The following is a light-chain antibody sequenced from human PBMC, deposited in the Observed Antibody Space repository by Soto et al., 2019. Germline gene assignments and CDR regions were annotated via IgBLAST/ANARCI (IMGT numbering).Light chain of an antibody. V-gene: IGLV2-11*01. CDR1: SSDVGGFNY. CDR2: DVS. Sequence: QSALTQPRSVSGSPGQSVTISCTGISSDVGGFNYVSWYQQHPGKAPKLMIYDVSKRPSGVPDRFSGSKSGNTASLTISGLQAEDEADYYCCSYAGSYTYVFGTGTKLTV. CDR3: CSYAGSYTYV. J-gene: IGLJ1*01.